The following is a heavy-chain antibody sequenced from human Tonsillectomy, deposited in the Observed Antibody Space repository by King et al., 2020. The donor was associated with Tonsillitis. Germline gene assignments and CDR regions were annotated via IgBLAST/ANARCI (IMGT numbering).Heavy chain of an antibody. CDR1: GFTFSGSA. D-gene: IGHD2-15*01. J-gene: IGHJ6*02. Sequence: VQLVESGGGLVQPGDSLKLSCAASGFTFSGSAMHWVRQASGKGLEWVGRIRNKDNDYATAYAASVKGRFTISRDDSKNTAYLQMNSLKTEDTAVYYCSSLRLGRGGSGYSGYGMDAWGQGTTVTVAS. CDR2: IRNKDNDYAT. CDR3: SSLRLGRGGSGYSGYGMDA. V-gene: IGHV3-73*02.